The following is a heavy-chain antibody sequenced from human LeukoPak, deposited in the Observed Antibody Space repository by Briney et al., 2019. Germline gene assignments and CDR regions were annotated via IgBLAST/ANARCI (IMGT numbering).Heavy chain of an antibody. J-gene: IGHJ3*01. D-gene: IGHD1-26*01. V-gene: IGHV3-20*04. CDR2: INWNGGST. CDR1: GFTFDDYG. CDR3: ARLAQSEWELPRFGG. Sequence: GGSLRLSCAASGFTFDDYGRSWVRQAPGKGLEWASGINWNGGSTGYADSVKGRFTISRDNAKNSLYLQMNSLRAEDTALYYCARLAQSEWELPRFGGWGQRTMVTVSS.